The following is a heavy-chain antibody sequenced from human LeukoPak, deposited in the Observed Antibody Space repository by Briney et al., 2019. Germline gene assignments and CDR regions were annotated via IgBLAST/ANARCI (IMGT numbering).Heavy chain of an antibody. CDR3: ARDKWDLLPSSYYYGMDV. D-gene: IGHD1-26*01. Sequence: GGSLRLSCAASGFTFSSYSMNWVRQAPGKGLEWVSSISSSSSYIYYADSVKGRFTISRDNAKNSLYLQMNSLRAEDTAVYYCARDKWDLLPSSYYYGMDVWGQGTTVTVSS. CDR2: ISSSSSYI. J-gene: IGHJ6*02. V-gene: IGHV3-21*01. CDR1: GFTFSSYS.